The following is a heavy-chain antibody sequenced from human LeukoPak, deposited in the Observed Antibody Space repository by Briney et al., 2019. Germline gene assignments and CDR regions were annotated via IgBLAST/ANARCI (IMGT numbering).Heavy chain of an antibody. V-gene: IGHV1-2*02. J-gene: IGHJ6*03. Sequence: ASVKVSCKASGYTFTGYYMHWVRQAPGQGLEWMGWINPNSGGTNYAQKLQGRVTMTRDTSISTAYMELSRLRSDDTAVYYCARVSPIQAYYYYYYMDVWGKGTTVTVSS. CDR3: ARVSPIQAYYYYYYMDV. CDR1: GYTFTGYY. CDR2: INPNSGGT.